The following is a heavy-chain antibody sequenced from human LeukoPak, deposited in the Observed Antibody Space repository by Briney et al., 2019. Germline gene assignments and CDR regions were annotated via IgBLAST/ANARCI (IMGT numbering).Heavy chain of an antibody. CDR2: ITTDGSRT. CDR1: GFTFSNYP. CDR3: AKGNTVTPDY. D-gene: IGHD4-17*01. Sequence: PGGSLRLSCAASGFTFSNYPMTWVRPAPGKGLEWVSAITTDGSRTYNADSVKGRFTISRDNSKNTLYLQMNSLRAEDTAVYYCAKGNTVTPDYWGQGTLVTVSS. J-gene: IGHJ4*02. V-gene: IGHV3-23*01.